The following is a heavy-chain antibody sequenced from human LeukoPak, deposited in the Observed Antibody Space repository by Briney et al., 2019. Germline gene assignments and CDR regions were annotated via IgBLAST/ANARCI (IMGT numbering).Heavy chain of an antibody. CDR1: GGTFSSYA. CDR2: IIPIFGTA. CDR3: ARSREPPYDILTGYIV. Sequence: EASVKVSCKASGGTFSSYAISWVRQAPEQGLEWMGGIIPIFGTANYAQKFQGRVTITADKSTSTAYMELSSLRSEDTAVYYCARSREPPYDILTGYIVWGQGTLVTVSS. V-gene: IGHV1-69*06. J-gene: IGHJ4*02. D-gene: IGHD3-9*01.